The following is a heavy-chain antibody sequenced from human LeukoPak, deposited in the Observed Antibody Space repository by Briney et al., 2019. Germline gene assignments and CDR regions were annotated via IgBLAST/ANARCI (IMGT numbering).Heavy chain of an antibody. CDR3: ARGMRITMVRGVIPHDY. D-gene: IGHD3-10*01. J-gene: IGHJ4*02. Sequence: PGGSLRLSCAASGFTFSSYWMHWVRQAPGKGLVWVSRINSDGSSTSYADSVKGRFTISRDNAKNTPYLQMNSLRAEDTAVYYCARGMRITMVRGVIPHDYWGQGTLVTVSS. CDR1: GFTFSSYW. V-gene: IGHV3-74*01. CDR2: INSDGSST.